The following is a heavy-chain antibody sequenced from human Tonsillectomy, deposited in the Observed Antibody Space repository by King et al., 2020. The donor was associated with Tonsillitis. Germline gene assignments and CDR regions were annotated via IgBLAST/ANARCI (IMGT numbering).Heavy chain of an antibody. V-gene: IGHV4-38-2*02. CDR3: PREGAVAVNYFAP. J-gene: IGHJ5*02. CDR2: VFHTGST. Sequence: QLQESGPGLAKSSETLSLTCSVSGYSISSGHYWGWIRQSPSKGLEWIGNVFHTGSTNYNPSLKSRVAISVDTSKKPFSLTIHSVTAADTAVYYCPREGAVAVNYFAPWGPGTLVPVSS. D-gene: IGHD6-19*01. CDR1: GYSISSGHY.